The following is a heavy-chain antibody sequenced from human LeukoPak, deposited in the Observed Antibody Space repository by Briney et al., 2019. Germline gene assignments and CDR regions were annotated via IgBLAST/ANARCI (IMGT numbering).Heavy chain of an antibody. CDR3: ASGIPYSYVY. D-gene: IGHD5-18*01. CDR1: GPTFRTYW. V-gene: IGHV3-74*01. Sequence: GGSLRLSCAASGPTFRTYWMHWVRQAPGKGLVWVSRIDTNGSSTIYADSVKGRFTISRDNAKNTLYLQMNSLSAEDTAVYYCASGIPYSYVYWGQGTLVTVSS. J-gene: IGHJ4*02. CDR2: IDTNGSST.